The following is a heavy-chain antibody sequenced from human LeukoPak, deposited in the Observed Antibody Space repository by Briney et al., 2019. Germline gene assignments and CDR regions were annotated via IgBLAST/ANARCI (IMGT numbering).Heavy chain of an antibody. J-gene: IGHJ4*02. CDR2: IFYSGST. Sequence: WIRQHPGKGLEWIGYIFYSGSTYCNPSLKSRVTISVDTSKNQFSLKLSSVTAADTAVYYCAREANYYGSGTYYKTFDYWGQGALVTVSS. V-gene: IGHV4-31*02. CDR3: AREANYYGSGTYYKTFDY. D-gene: IGHD3-10*01.